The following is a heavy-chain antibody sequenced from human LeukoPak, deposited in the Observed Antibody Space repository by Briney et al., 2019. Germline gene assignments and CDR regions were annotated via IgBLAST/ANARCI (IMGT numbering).Heavy chain of an antibody. CDR1: GYTFTGYY. V-gene: IGHV1-2*02. J-gene: IGHJ6*02. Sequence: ASLKVSCKASGYTFTGYYMHWVRQTPGQRLEWMGWINPNSGGTNYAQKFQGRVTMTRDTSISTAYMELSRLRSDDTAVYYCAHLPYSSGWYGYYYYGMDVWGQGTTVTVSS. CDR3: AHLPYSSGWYGYYYYGMDV. CDR2: INPNSGGT. D-gene: IGHD6-19*01.